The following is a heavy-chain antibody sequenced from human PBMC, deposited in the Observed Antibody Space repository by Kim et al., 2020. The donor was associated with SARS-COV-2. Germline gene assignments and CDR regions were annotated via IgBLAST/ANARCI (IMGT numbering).Heavy chain of an antibody. Sequence: SETLSLTCTVSGGSVSSDSYFWSWIRQPPGKGLEWIRYIYYSGSTNYNPSLKSRVTISLDTSRNQFSLKLSSVTAADTAVYYCATGTAAAADYWGQGTLVTVSS. CDR3: ATGTAAAADY. CDR2: IYYSGST. J-gene: IGHJ4*02. V-gene: IGHV4-61*01. CDR1: GGSVSSDSYF. D-gene: IGHD6-13*01.